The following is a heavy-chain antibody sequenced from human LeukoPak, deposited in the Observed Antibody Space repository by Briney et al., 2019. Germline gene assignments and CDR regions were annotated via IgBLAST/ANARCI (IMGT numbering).Heavy chain of an antibody. Sequence: GGSLRLSCAASGFTFSGYGMHWVRQAPGKGLEWVAFIRYDGSNKYYADSVKGRFTISRDNSKNTLYLQMNSLRAEDTAVYYCAKDLNDYFDYWGQGTLVTVSS. CDR2: IRYDGSNK. V-gene: IGHV3-30*02. J-gene: IGHJ4*02. CDR1: GFTFSGYG. CDR3: AKDLNDYFDY.